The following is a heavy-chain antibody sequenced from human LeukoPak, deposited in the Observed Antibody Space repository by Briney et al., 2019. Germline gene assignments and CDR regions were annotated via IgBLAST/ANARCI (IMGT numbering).Heavy chain of an antibody. D-gene: IGHD6-13*01. V-gene: IGHV4-34*01. CDR2: INHSGST. CDR1: GGSFSGYY. Sequence: TPSETLSLTCAVYGGSFSGYYWSWIRQPPGKGLEWIGEINHSGSTNYNPSLKSRVTISVDTSKNQFSLKLSSVTAADTAVYYCASGRRVAAAYDYWGQGTLVTVSS. J-gene: IGHJ4*02. CDR3: ASGRRVAAAYDY.